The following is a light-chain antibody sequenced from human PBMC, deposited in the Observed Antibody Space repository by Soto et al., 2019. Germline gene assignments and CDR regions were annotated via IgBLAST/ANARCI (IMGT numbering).Light chain of an antibody. CDR1: SSDVGSYNL. CDR3: CSYAGSSTRWV. CDR2: EGS. V-gene: IGLV2-23*01. Sequence: QSALTQPASVSGSPGQSITISCTGTSSDVGSYNLVSWYQQHPGKAPKLMIYEGSKRPSGVSNRFSGPKSGNTASLTISGLQAEDEADYYCCSYAGSSTRWVFGGGTQLTVL. J-gene: IGLJ3*02.